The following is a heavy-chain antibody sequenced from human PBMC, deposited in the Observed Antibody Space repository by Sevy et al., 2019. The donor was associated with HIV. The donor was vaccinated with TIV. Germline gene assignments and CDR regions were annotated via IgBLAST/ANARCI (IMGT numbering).Heavy chain of an antibody. CDR2: ISYRGAT. CDR1: GGSIATFGSF. Sequence: SETLSLTCSVSGGSIATFGSFWGWIRQPPGKGLEWIWDISYRGATNYNPSLKSRATISVDTSKSQLSLKLTSLTPADTAVYYCARIYDHWGQGVLVTVSS. CDR3: ARIYDH. J-gene: IGHJ5*02. V-gene: IGHV4-39*01.